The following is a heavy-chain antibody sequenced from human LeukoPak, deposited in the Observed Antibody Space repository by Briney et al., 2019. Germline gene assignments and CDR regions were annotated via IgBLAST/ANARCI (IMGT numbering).Heavy chain of an antibody. CDR2: INAGNGNT. D-gene: IGHD3-10*01. CDR1: GYTFTSYA. CDR3: ARDLSTVSGSGSYYKGGFDY. J-gene: IGHJ4*02. Sequence: ASVKVSCKASGYTFTSYAMHWVRQAPGQRLEWMGWINAGNGNTKYSQKFQGRVTITRDTSASTAYMELSSLRSEDTAVYYCARDLSTVSGSGSYYKGGFDYWGQGTLVTVSS. V-gene: IGHV1-3*01.